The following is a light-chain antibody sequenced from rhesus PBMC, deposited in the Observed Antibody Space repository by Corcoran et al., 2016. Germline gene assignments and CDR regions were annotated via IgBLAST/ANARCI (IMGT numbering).Light chain of an antibody. CDR1: QGIRSY. CDR2: FAT. V-gene: IGKV1-25*01. J-gene: IGKJ3*01. CDR3: PPYHCFPVT. Sequence: IQMIQSPSSVSASVGDRVTISCRASQGIRSYLDWYQQKPGKAPKLLVYFATTLQSGVPSRCSVRGSGTEFTLTISDLQPEDFATYYCPPYHCFPVTFGPGTKLHIK.